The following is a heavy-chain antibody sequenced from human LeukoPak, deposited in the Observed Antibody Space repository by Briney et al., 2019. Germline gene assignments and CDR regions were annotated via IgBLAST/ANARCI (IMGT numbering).Heavy chain of an antibody. CDR3: AREEGYAFFDL. D-gene: IGHD2-15*01. J-gene: IGHJ2*01. CDR1: GYSISSGYY. V-gene: IGHV4-38-2*02. CDR2: IYHSGST. Sequence: PSETLSLTCTVSGYSISSGYYWGWIRQPPGKGLEWIGSIYHSGSTYYNPSLKSRVTISVDTSKNQFSLKLTSVTAADTAVYYCAREEGYAFFDLWGRGTLVTVSS.